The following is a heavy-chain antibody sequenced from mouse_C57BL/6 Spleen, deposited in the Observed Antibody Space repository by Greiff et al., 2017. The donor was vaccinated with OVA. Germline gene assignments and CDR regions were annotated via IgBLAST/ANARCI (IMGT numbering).Heavy chain of an antibody. Sequence: QVTLKECGPGILQSSQTLSLTCSFSGFSLSTSGMGVSWLRQPSGKGLEWLAHIYWDDDKRYNPSLKSRLTISKDTSRNHVFLKINSVDTADTATYYCARRDYAMDYWGQGTSVTVSA. CDR1: GFSLSTSGMG. CDR2: IYWDDDK. V-gene: IGHV8-12*01. CDR3: ARRDYAMDY. J-gene: IGHJ4*01.